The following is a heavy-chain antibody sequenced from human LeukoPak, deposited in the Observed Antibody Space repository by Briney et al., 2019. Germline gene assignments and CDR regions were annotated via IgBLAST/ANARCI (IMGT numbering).Heavy chain of an antibody. J-gene: IGHJ4*02. D-gene: IGHD3-22*01. Sequence: PGGSLRLSCAASGFTFSSYAMGWVRQAPGKGLEWLSAINTSGGSTYYADSVKGRFTISRDNSKNTLYLQMNSLRARDTAVYYCAKGSKNYYDSSGYSYFDYWGQGALVTVSS. CDR2: INTSGGST. CDR3: AKGSKNYYDSSGYSYFDY. CDR1: GFTFSSYA. V-gene: IGHV3-23*01.